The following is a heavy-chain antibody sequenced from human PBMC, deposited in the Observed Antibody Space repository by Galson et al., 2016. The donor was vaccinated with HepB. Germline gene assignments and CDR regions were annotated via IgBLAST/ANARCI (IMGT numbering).Heavy chain of an antibody. Sequence: SVKVSCKASGYTFTTYYIHWVRQAPGQGLEWMGIITPSVGSTTYAQKFQGRVTMTRDTSTSTVNMELSSLRAEDTALYYCAKDNAEYYDTSGYPQAFDYWGQGTLVTVSS. CDR1: GYTFTTYY. J-gene: IGHJ4*02. CDR2: ITPSVGST. V-gene: IGHV1-46*01. CDR3: AKDNAEYYDTSGYPQAFDY. D-gene: IGHD3-22*01.